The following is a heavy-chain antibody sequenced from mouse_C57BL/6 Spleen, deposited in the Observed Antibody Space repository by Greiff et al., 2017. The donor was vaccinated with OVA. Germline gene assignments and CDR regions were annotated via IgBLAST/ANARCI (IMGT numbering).Heavy chain of an antibody. CDR1: GYTFTSYW. D-gene: IGHD1-1*01. Sequence: QVQLKQPGAELVKPGASVKLSCKASGYTFTSYWMQWVKQRPGQGLEWIGEIDPSDSYTNYNQKFKGKATLTVDTSSSTAYMQLSSLTSEDSAVYYCAREETTPHWGQGTTLTVSS. J-gene: IGHJ2*01. V-gene: IGHV1-50*01. CDR3: AREETTPH. CDR2: IDPSDSYT.